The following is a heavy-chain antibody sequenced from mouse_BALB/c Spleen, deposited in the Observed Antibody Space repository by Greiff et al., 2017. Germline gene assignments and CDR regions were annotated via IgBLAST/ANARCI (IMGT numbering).Heavy chain of an antibody. CDR3: ASNYDGYYAWFAY. J-gene: IGHJ3*01. D-gene: IGHD2-3*01. CDR1: SYTFTDYA. V-gene: IGHV1-67*01. CDR2: ISTYYGNT. Sequence: VQLVESGPELVRPGVSVKISCKGSSYTFTDYAMHWVKQSHAKSLEWIGVISTYYGNTNYNQKFKGKATMTVDKSSSTAYMELARLTSEDSAVYYCASNYDGYYAWFAYWGQGTLVTVSA.